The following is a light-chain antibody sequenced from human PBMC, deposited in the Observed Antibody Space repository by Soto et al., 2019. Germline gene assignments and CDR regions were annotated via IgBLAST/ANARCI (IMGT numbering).Light chain of an antibody. V-gene: IGKV3-15*01. Sequence: EIVMTQSPATLSVSPGERVTLSCRASQSVAGNLAWYQQKPGQAPRLLISGASTRATGIPARFSGSGSGTEFTLTISSLQSEDFAVYYCQHYNNWPPYTFGQGTKLEIK. CDR1: QSVAGN. CDR3: QHYNNWPPYT. J-gene: IGKJ2*01. CDR2: GAS.